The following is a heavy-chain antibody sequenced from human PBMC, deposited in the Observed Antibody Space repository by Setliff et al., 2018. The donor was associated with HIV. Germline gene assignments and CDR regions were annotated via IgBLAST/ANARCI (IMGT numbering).Heavy chain of an antibody. V-gene: IGHV4-4*09. Sequence: KTSETLSLTCTVSGGSISTSYWNWIRQPPGKGLEWIAYIYISGTTNYNPSLKSRVTISLDMSRNQFSLKLGSVTAADTAMYYCAREHCSGGSCNGFDIWGQGTMVTVSS. J-gene: IGHJ3*02. D-gene: IGHD2-15*01. CDR1: GGSISTSY. CDR3: AREHCSGGSCNGFDI. CDR2: IYISGTT.